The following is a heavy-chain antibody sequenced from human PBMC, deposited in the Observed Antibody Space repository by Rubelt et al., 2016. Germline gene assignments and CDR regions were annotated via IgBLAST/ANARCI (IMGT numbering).Heavy chain of an antibody. CDR2: IFHSGGT. CDR1: GYSISSGNY. Sequence: QVHLQQWGAGLLKPSETLSLTCAVYGYSISSGNYWGWIRQPPGKGLEWIGSIFHSGGTYYNPSLKSQVTIAVDASQNHFSLKLRSVTAADTAVYDCARGHPSRRHMDVWGKGTTVTVSS. J-gene: IGHJ6*03. V-gene: IGHV4-38-2*01. CDR3: ARGHPSRRHMDV.